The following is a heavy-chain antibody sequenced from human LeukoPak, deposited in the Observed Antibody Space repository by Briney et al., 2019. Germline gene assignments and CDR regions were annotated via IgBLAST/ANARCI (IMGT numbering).Heavy chain of an antibody. CDR1: GYTFTSYD. V-gene: IGHV1-8*03. Sequence: ASVKVSCKASGYTFTSYDINWVRQASGQGLEWMGWMNANSGNTGYAQKFQGRVTITRNTSISTAYMELSSLRSEDTAVYYCARAAVGATDYWGQGTLVTVSS. CDR3: ARAAVGATDY. CDR2: MNANSGNT. J-gene: IGHJ4*02. D-gene: IGHD1-26*01.